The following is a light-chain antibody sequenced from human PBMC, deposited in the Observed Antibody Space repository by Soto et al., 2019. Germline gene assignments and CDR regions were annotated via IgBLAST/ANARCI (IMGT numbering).Light chain of an antibody. CDR3: QQSYSTPRT. J-gene: IGKJ1*01. Sequence: DIQMTQSPSSLSASVGDRVTITCRASQSISSYLNWYQQKPGKAPKLLIYAASSLQSGVPSRFRGSGSGTECTLTISRLQPEDWATYYCQQSYSTPRTFGQGTKVEIK. CDR2: AAS. V-gene: IGKV1-39*01. CDR1: QSISSY.